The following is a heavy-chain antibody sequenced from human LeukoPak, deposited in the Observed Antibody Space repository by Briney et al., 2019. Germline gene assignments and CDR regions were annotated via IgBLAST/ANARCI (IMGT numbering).Heavy chain of an antibody. CDR2: ITGSGGNT. Sequence: SGGSLRLSCAASGFTFSNYAMSWVRQAPGKGLDWVSAITGSGGNTYYADSVKGRFTISRDNSKNTLYLQMNSLRAEDTAVYYCAKWGDYDVLTGYYVSDYWGQGALVTVSS. J-gene: IGHJ4*02. V-gene: IGHV3-23*01. CDR3: AKWGDYDVLTGYYVSDY. CDR1: GFTFSNYA. D-gene: IGHD3-9*01.